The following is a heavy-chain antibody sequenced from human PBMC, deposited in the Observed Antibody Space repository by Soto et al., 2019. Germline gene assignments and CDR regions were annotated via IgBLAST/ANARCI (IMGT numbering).Heavy chain of an antibody. V-gene: IGHV3-30*18. Sequence: PGGSLRLSCAGSGFSFDAYGMHWVRQAPGKGLEWLTTVSFDSKNKYYIGSVEGRFTISRDNSKNMLFLQMNSLRHEDTAVYYCAKESVETSYSYYGMDVWGPGTTVTVSS. J-gene: IGHJ6*02. CDR1: GFSFDAYG. CDR2: VSFDSKNK. D-gene: IGHD4-4*01. CDR3: AKESVETSYSYYGMDV.